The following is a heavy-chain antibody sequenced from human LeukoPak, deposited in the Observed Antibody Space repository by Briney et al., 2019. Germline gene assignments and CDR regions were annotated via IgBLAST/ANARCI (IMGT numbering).Heavy chain of an antibody. CDR1: GFTFSSYA. CDR2: ISASGGST. J-gene: IGHJ4*02. Sequence: PGGSLRLSRAPSGFTFSSYAMSWVRPAPGKGLEWVLSISASGGSTYYADSVKRRFTISRDNSKHTLYLQMNSPRAEDTAVYYWATRPTSIVVVIGGYYFDYWGQGALVTVSS. D-gene: IGHD2-21*01. CDR3: ATRPTSIVVVIGGYYFDY. V-gene: IGHV3-23*01.